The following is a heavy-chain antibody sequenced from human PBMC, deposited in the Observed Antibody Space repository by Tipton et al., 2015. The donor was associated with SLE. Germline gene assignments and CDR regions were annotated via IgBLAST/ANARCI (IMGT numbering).Heavy chain of an antibody. CDR1: GGSISCISYS. Sequence: TLSLTCTVSGGSISCISYSWGWNRPPPGKGLEWIGSFYYSWSTYYNPSLKSRVTISVDTSKNQFSLKLSSVTAADTAVYYCARDLLYYYDSSGYYHHDAFDIWGQGTMVTVSS. V-gene: IGHV4-39*02. CDR2: FYYSWST. CDR3: ARDLLYYYDSSGYYHHDAFDI. J-gene: IGHJ3*02. D-gene: IGHD3-22*01.